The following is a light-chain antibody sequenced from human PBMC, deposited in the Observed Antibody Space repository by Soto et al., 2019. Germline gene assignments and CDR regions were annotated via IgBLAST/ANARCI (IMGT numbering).Light chain of an antibody. CDR2: GAS. CDR1: QSVSSSY. V-gene: IGKV3-20*01. CDR3: QQYGSSPRA. J-gene: IGKJ1*01. Sequence: EIVLTQSPGTLSLSPGERATLSCRASQSVSSSYLAWYQQKPGQAPRLLIYGASSRATGIPDRFSGSGCGTDFFLPISRLEPEDFAVHYCQQYGSSPRAFGQGTKVEIK.